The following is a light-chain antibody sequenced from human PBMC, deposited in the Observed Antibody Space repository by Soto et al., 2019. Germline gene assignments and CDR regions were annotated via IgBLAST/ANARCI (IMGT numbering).Light chain of an antibody. Sequence: QSALTQPASVSGSPGQPLTISCTGTSSDVGGYNYVSWYQQHPGKAPKLMIYEVSNRPSGVSHRFSGSKSGNTASLTISGLQAEDEADYYCSSYTSTNTFVVFGGGTKVTVL. J-gene: IGLJ2*01. CDR2: EVS. CDR1: SSDVGGYNY. V-gene: IGLV2-14*01. CDR3: SSYTSTNTFVV.